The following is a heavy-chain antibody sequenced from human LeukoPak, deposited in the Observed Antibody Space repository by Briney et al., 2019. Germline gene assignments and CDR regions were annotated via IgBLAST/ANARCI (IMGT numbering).Heavy chain of an antibody. D-gene: IGHD2-21*02. J-gene: IGHJ4*02. V-gene: IGHV4-34*01. CDR3: ACGDYYFDY. CDR1: GGSFSAYY. Sequence: SETLSLTCAVYGGSFSAYYWNWIRQPPGKGLEWIGEINHSGSTKYDPSLKSRVTISVVTSKNQFSLKLSSVTAADTAVYYCACGDYYFDYWGQGTLVTVSS. CDR2: INHSGST.